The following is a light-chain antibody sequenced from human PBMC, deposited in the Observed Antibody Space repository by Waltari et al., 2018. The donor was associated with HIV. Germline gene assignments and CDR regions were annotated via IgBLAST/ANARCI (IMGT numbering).Light chain of an antibody. Sequence: QSALTQPPSASGSPGQSVTISCTGTSSDVGGYNYVSWYQQHPGKAPKLMIYEVTNRPSGLPSRFSGSKAVNTASLTVSVLQAEDEADYYCSSYAGRVFGTGTKVTVL. CDR3: SSYAGRV. CDR2: EVT. CDR1: SSDVGGYNY. V-gene: IGLV2-8*01. J-gene: IGLJ1*01.